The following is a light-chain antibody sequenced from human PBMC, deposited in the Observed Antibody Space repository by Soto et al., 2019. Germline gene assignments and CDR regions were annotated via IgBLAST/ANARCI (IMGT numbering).Light chain of an antibody. V-gene: IGKV3-20*01. CDR1: QSVSSTH. CDR2: GGS. Sequence: TRSRGTLPLSPGERATRYCRASQSVSSTHLAWYQQKPGQAPRLLIYGGSSRATGIPVRFSGSGCETDFTLTITRREPEHFAMYYCQQYSRSRTFGQGTKVDIK. J-gene: IGKJ1*01. CDR3: QQYSRSRT.